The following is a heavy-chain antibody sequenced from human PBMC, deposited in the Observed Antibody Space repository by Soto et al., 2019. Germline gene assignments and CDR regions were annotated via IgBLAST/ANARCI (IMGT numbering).Heavy chain of an antibody. CDR1: GASISSYY. V-gene: IGHV4-59*01. J-gene: IGHJ3*01. Sequence: QVQLQESGPGLVKPSETLSLTCSVSGASISSYYWNWIRQPPGKGLEWIGYSFYSGSTKNNPSLKSRVTISVDTSKNQFSLTLTSVNAADTAVYYCAGSGYSAHDGFDVWGQGTMVTVSS. CDR3: AGSGYSAHDGFDV. CDR2: SFYSGST. D-gene: IGHD3-22*01.